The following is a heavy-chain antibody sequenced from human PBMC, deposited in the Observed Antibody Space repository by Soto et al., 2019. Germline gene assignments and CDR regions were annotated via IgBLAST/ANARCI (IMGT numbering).Heavy chain of an antibody. J-gene: IGHJ5*02. CDR2: IKEDGSDM. V-gene: IGHV3-7*01. Sequence: GGSLRLSCAASGFTFSSYWMSWVRQAPGKGLEWVANIKEDGSDMYYVDSVKGRFTISRDNAKNTLYLQMNSLRAEDTAVYYCARGSEPPEWWYNWFDPWGQGTLVTVSS. D-gene: IGHD2-15*01. CDR1: GFTFSSYW. CDR3: ARGSEPPEWWYNWFDP.